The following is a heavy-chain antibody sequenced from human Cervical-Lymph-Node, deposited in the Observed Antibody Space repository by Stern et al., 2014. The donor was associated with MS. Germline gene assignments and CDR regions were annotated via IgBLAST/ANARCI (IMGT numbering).Heavy chain of an antibody. CDR3: ASARGYTHGDGNYFES. CDR1: GGSISNLY. CDR2: IYYSGTT. V-gene: IGHV4-59*01. Sequence: QVQLQESGPGLVKPSETLSLTCTVSGGSISNLYWSWIRQPPGKRLEWIGYIYYSGTTNYNPSLKSRVTMSIDTSKNQFSLKLRPVTAADTAVYYCASARGYTHGDGNYFESWGQGTLVTVSS. D-gene: IGHD5-18*01. J-gene: IGHJ4*02.